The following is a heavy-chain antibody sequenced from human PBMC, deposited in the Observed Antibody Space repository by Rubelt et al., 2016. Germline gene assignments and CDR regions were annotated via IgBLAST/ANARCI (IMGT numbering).Heavy chain of an antibody. CDR2: ISGGGAST. V-gene: IGHV3-23*04. J-gene: IGHJ4*02. D-gene: IGHD3-16*02. Sequence: EVQLVESGGGLVQPGGSLRLSCAASGFTSSSYAMNWVRQAPGKGLELVSGISGGGASTYYADSVKGRITISRDNSKNKLCLHMNCLRAEDTAVYYCASNSRGSYLYNYFDYWGQGTLVTVSS. CDR1: GFTSSSYA. CDR3: ASNSRGSYLYNYFDY.